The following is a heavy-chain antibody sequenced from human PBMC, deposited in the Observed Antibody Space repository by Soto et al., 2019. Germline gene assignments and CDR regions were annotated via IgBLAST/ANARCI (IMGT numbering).Heavy chain of an antibody. D-gene: IGHD6-13*01. V-gene: IGHV4-30-2*01. Sequence: SETLSLTCAVSGGSISSGGSSWSWIRQPPGKGLEWIGYIYDSGSSYYNPSLKSRVTISVDRSRNQFSLRLNSVTAADTAVYHCARGGGSPYHNHEFDFWGQGTLVTVSS. J-gene: IGHJ4*02. CDR3: ARGGGSPYHNHEFDF. CDR1: GGSISSGGSS. CDR2: IYDSGSS.